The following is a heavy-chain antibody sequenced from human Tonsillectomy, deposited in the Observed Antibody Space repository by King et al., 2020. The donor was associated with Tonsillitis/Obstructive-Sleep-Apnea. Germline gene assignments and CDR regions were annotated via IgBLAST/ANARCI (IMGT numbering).Heavy chain of an antibody. V-gene: IGHV4-39*01. CDR3: ARQRFGMLNNFDY. Sequence: QLQESGPGLVKPSETLSLTCSVSGGSISSRSYYWGWIRQPPGKGLEWIGSIYYSGSTYYNPSLKSRVTISVDTSKKQFSLKLSSVTAADTAVYYCARQRFGMLNNFDYWGQGTLVTVSS. CDR1: GGSISSRSYY. D-gene: IGHD3-3*01. J-gene: IGHJ4*02. CDR2: IYYSGST.